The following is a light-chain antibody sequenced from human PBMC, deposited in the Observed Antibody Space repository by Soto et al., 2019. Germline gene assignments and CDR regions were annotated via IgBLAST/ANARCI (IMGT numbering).Light chain of an antibody. CDR2: GAS. J-gene: IGKJ2*01. CDR3: QQYASSPFT. Sequence: EIVLTQSPGTLSLSPGERATLSCRASRSVTSNYLGWYQQKPGQAPRLLIYGASSRATGIPDRFSGSGSGTDFPLTFSRLEPEDFALYYCQQYASSPFTFGRGTKREI. V-gene: IGKV3-20*01. CDR1: RSVTSNY.